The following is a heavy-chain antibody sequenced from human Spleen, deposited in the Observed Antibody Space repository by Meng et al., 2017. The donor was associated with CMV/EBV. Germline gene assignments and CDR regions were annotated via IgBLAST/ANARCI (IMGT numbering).Heavy chain of an antibody. D-gene: IGHD6-6*01. CDR2: INHSGST. CDR3: ARGRGIAARPSNWFDP. CDR1: GGSFSGYY. V-gene: IGHV4-34*01. Sequence: QVQLQQWGAGLLKPSXGLXLTCAXYGGSFSGYYWSWIRQPPGKGLEWIGEINHSGSTNYNPSLKSRVTISVDTSKNQFSLKLSSVTAADTAVYYCARGRGIAARPSNWFDPWGQGTLVTVSS. J-gene: IGHJ5*02.